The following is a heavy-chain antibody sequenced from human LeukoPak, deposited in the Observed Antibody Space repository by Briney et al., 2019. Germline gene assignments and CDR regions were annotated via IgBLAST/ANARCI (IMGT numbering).Heavy chain of an antibody. D-gene: IGHD6-19*01. J-gene: IGHJ6*02. V-gene: IGHV4-34*01. CDR2: INHSGST. Sequence: SETLSLTCAVYGGSFSGYYWSWIRQPPGKGLEWIGEINHSGSTNYNPSLKSRVTISVDTSKNQFSLKVSSVTAADTAVYYCARVRRGNSSGWYIPSTYYYYGMDVWGQGTTVTVSS. CDR3: ARVRRGNSSGWYIPSTYYYYGMDV. CDR1: GGSFSGYY.